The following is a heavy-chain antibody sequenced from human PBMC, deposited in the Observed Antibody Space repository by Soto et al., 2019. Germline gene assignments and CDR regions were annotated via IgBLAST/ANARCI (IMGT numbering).Heavy chain of an antibody. Sequence: SETLSLTCAVYGGSFSGYYWSWIRQPPGKGLEWIGEINHSGSTNYNPSLKSRVTISVDTSKNQFSLRRSSVTAADTAVYYCARGWGIAAAGTGGGLSLMDVWGKGTTVTVSS. CDR1: GGSFSGYY. J-gene: IGHJ6*03. V-gene: IGHV4-34*01. D-gene: IGHD6-13*01. CDR2: INHSGST. CDR3: ARGWGIAAAGTGGGLSLMDV.